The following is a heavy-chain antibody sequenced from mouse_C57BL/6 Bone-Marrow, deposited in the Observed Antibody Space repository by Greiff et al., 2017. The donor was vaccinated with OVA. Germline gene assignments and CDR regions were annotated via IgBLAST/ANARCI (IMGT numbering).Heavy chain of an antibody. CDR2: IYPRDGST. Sequence: QVQLQQSGPELVKPGASVKLSCKASGYTFTSYDINWVKQRPGQGLEWIGWIYPRDGSTKYNEKFKGKATLPVDTSSSTAYMELHSLTSEYSAGYFWARGGYYGGFDYGGQGTTLTVSS. D-gene: IGHD1-2*01. V-gene: IGHV1-85*01. J-gene: IGHJ2*01. CDR3: ARGGYYGGFDY. CDR1: GYTFTSYD.